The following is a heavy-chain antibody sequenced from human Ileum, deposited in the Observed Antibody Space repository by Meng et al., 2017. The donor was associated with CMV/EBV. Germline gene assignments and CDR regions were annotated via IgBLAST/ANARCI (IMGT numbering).Heavy chain of an antibody. CDR1: GGSITTNKYY. V-gene: IGHV4-39*07. Sequence: QPRPQHSGPGPVQPLETLSLTCSVSGGSITTNKYYWGWIRQPPGNGLEWIGSIFYSGSTYYKPSLKSRVTISRDTSKNQFSLKLTSVTAADTAVYFCARDLVGFLEGFDPWGQGTLVTVSS. CDR2: IFYSGST. CDR3: ARDLVGFLEGFDP. J-gene: IGHJ5*02. D-gene: IGHD3-3*01.